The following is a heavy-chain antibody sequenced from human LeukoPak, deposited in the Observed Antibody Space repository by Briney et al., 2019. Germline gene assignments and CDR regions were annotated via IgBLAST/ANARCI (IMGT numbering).Heavy chain of an antibody. D-gene: IGHD2-15*01. V-gene: IGHV1-18*01. J-gene: IGHJ5*02. Sequence: GASVKVSCKASGYTFTSYGISWVRQAPGQGLEWMGWISAYNGNTNYAQKLQGRVTMTTDTSTSTAYMELRSLRSDDTAVYYCARGGRTVVARSMGNWFDPWGQGTLVTVSS. CDR1: GYTFTSYG. CDR3: ARGGRTVVARSMGNWFDP. CDR2: ISAYNGNT.